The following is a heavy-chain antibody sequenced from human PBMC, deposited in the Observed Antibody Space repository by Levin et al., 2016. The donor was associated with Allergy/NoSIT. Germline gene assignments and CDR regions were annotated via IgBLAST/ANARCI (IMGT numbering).Heavy chain of an antibody. CDR2: IKQDGSEK. D-gene: IGHD1-26*01. CDR3: ARDLVGAHPYYYYMDV. V-gene: IGHV3-7*01. Sequence: WIRQPPGKGLEWVANIKQDGSEKYYVDSVKGRFTISRDNAKNSLYLQMNSLRAEDTAVYYCARDLVGAHPYYYYMDVWGKGTTVTVSS. J-gene: IGHJ6*03.